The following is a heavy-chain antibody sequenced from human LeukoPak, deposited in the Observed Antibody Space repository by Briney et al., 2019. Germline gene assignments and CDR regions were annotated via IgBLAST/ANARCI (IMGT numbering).Heavy chain of an antibody. Sequence: SSETLSLTCTVSGGSISNYYWSWIRQHPGKGLEWIGYIYYSGSTYYNPSLKSRVTISVDTSKNQFSLKLSSVTAADTAVYYCAREADSSGGGLDPWGQGTLVTVSS. V-gene: IGHV4-59*06. CDR2: IYYSGST. J-gene: IGHJ5*02. CDR1: GGSISNYY. CDR3: AREADSSGGGLDP. D-gene: IGHD6-19*01.